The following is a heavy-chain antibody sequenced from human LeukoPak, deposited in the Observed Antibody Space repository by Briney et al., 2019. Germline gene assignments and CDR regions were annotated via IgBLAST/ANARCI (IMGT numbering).Heavy chain of an antibody. CDR3: ARGGYFDSSGYPNPLDY. CDR2: INHSGST. V-gene: IGHV4-34*01. J-gene: IGHJ4*02. D-gene: IGHD3-22*01. CDR1: GGSFGGCY. Sequence: SETLSLTCAVYGGSFGGCYWTWIRQSPGKGPEWIGEINHSGSTNYNPSLKRRVIMSVDTAKNQFSLKLNSVSAADTAVYYCARGGYFDSSGYPNPLDYWGQGTLVTVSS.